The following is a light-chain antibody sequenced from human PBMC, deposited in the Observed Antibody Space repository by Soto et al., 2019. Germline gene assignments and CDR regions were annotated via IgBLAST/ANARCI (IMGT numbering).Light chain of an antibody. CDR2: AAS. CDR1: QGISSY. V-gene: IGKV1-9*01. J-gene: IGKJ3*01. CDR3: QQLNSYLFT. Sequence: DVPLTQSPSFVSASVGDRVTISCRASQGISSYLAWYQQKPGKAPNLLIYAASTLQSGVPSRFSGSGSGTEFTLTISSLQPEDFATYYCQQLNSYLFTFGPGTKVDIK.